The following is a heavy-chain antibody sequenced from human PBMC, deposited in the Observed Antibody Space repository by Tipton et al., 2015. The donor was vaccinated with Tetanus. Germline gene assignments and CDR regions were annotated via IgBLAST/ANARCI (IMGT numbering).Heavy chain of an antibody. Sequence: TLSLTCTVSGGSISSYYWSWIRQSPGKGLEWIGRIWYDGSAYYNPSLKSRVTISVDTSKNQFSLKVRSVTAADTAVYACARHVVQGAPRWSDPWGQGTQVTVSS. D-gene: IGHD2-21*01. CDR3: ARHVVQGAPRWSDP. CDR1: GGSISSYY. J-gene: IGHJ5*02. V-gene: IGHV4-59*05. CDR2: IWYDGSA.